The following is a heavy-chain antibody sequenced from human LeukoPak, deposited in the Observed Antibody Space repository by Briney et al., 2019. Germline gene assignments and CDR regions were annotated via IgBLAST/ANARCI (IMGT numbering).Heavy chain of an antibody. Sequence: GGSLRLSCAAPGFTFSSYAMSWVRQAPGKGLEWVSAISGSGGSTYYADSVKGRFTISRDNAKNSLYLQMNSLRAEDTAVYYCARGAYYYEDWGQGTLVTVSS. CDR1: GFTFSSYA. CDR3: ARGAYYYED. D-gene: IGHD3-22*01. J-gene: IGHJ4*02. CDR2: ISGSGGST. V-gene: IGHV3-23*01.